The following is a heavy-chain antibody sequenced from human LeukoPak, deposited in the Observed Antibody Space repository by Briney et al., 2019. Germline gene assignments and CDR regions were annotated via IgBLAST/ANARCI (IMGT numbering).Heavy chain of an antibody. CDR1: GYTFTGYY. CDR3: ARALIAAAGLFDY. V-gene: IGHV1-2*02. Sequence: ASVKVSCKASGYTFTGYYMHWVRQAPGQGLEWMGWINPNSGGTNYAQKFQGRVTMTRDTSISTAYMGLSRLRSHYTPVYYSARALIAAAGLFDYWGHGTLVAVSS. J-gene: IGHJ5*01. D-gene: IGHD6-13*01. CDR2: INPNSGGT.